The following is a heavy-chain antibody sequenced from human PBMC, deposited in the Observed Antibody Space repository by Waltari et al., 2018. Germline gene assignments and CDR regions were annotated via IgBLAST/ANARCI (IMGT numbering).Heavy chain of an antibody. V-gene: IGHV3-53*04. D-gene: IGHD6-19*01. CDR3: AREGSGWLDY. CDR1: GFTVSSNY. Sequence: EVQLVESGGGLVQPGGSLRLSCAASGFTVSSNYMSWVRKAPGKGLVWVSVIDSGGSTYYADSVKGRFTISRHNSKNTLYLQMSSLRAEDTAVYYCAREGSGWLDYWGQGTLVTVSS. J-gene: IGHJ4*02. CDR2: IDSGGST.